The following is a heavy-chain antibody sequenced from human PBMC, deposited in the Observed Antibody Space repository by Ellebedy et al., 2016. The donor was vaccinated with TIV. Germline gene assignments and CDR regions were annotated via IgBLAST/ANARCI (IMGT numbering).Heavy chain of an antibody. CDR2: IYASGST. V-gene: IGHV4-4*07. J-gene: IGHJ4*02. Sequence: SETLSLTXIVSGDSISSYYWSWIRQPAGKGLEWIGRIYASGSTGYNPSLKSRVTLSLDTSRNQFSLNLRSVTAADTAVYYCARGSDFWSGRLPDYWGQGTLVTVSS. CDR1: GDSISSYY. D-gene: IGHD3-3*01. CDR3: ARGSDFWSGRLPDY.